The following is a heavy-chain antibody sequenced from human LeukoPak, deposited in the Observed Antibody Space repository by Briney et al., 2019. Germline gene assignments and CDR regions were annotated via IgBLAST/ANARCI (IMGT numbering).Heavy chain of an antibody. J-gene: IGHJ4*02. D-gene: IGHD6-19*01. Sequence: SETLSLTCTVSGGSISSSSYYWGWIRQPPGKGLEWIGSIYYSGSTYYNPSLKSRVTISVDTSKNQFSLKLSSVTAADTAVYYCARDRETVAGTTYFDYWGQGTLVTVSS. CDR1: GGSISSSSYY. CDR3: ARDRETVAGTTYFDY. V-gene: IGHV4-39*07. CDR2: IYYSGST.